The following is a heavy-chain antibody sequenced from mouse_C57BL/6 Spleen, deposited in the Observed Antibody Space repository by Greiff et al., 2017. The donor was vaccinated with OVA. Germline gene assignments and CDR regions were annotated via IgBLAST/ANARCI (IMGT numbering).Heavy chain of an antibody. CDR2: IDPSDSYT. CDR3: ARSRLLLRYAMDY. CDR1: GYTFTSYW. D-gene: IGHD1-1*01. Sequence: QVQLQQPGAELVRPGTSVKLSCKASGYTFTSYWMHWVKQRPGQGLEWIGVIDPSDSYTNYNQKFKGKATLTVDTSSSTACMQLSSLTSEDSAVYYCARSRLLLRYAMDYWGQGTSVTVSS. V-gene: IGHV1-59*01. J-gene: IGHJ4*01.